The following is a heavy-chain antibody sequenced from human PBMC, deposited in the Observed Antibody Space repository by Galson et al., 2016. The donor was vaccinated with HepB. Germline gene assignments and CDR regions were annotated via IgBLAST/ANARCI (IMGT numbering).Heavy chain of an antibody. V-gene: IGHV1-18*01. CDR3: ARKPPGGSLDF. CDR2: ISAYNGDT. D-gene: IGHD3-16*01. J-gene: IGHJ6*02. Sequence: SVKVSCKASGYTFTSYGISWVRQAPGQGLEWMGWISAYNGDTNYAQKFQGRVTLTKDTSTTTVYMELRSLGSDDSAVYYCARKPPGGSLDFWGQGTTVTVSS. CDR1: GYTFTSYG.